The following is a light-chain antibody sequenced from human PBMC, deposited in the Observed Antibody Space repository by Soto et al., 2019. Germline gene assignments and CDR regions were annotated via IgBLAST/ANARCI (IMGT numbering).Light chain of an antibody. Sequence: EIVLTQSPGTLSLSPGERATLSCRASQSVSNNYLAWYQQKPGQAPRLLIYGASTRATGIPARFSGSGSGTDFTLTISSLEAEDFAVYYCHQRSNWLDTFGQGTRLEI. CDR2: GAS. CDR1: QSVSNNY. J-gene: IGKJ5*01. CDR3: HQRSNWLDT. V-gene: IGKV3D-20*02.